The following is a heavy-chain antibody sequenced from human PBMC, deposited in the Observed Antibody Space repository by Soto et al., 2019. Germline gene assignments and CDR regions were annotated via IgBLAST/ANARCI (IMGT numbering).Heavy chain of an antibody. V-gene: IGHV3-48*03. CDR1: GFAFSSYE. CDR2: ISSSGSTI. J-gene: IGHJ3*02. D-gene: IGHD1-26*01. Sequence: GGSLRLSCAASGFAFSSYEMKWVRQAPGKGLEWVSYISSSGSTIYYADSVKGRFTISRDNAKNSLYLQMNSLRAEDTAVYYCARAEGPRSAFDIWGQGTMVTVSS. CDR3: ARAEGPRSAFDI.